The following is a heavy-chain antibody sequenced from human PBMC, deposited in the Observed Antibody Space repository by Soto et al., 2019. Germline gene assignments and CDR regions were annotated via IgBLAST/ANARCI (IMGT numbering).Heavy chain of an antibody. D-gene: IGHD6-13*01. CDR1: GFTFSSDG. V-gene: IGHV3-33*01. Sequence: VQLVESGGGVVQPGRSLRLSCAASGFTFSSDGMHWVRQAPGKGLEWLAVIWDEGSEKYFGESVKGRFTISRDDSKNTLYLQMNSLTVEDTATYYCARDSRRDSRPHYLDYLGQGTLVTVSS. J-gene: IGHJ4*02. CDR3: ARDSRRDSRPHYLDY. CDR2: IWDEGSEK.